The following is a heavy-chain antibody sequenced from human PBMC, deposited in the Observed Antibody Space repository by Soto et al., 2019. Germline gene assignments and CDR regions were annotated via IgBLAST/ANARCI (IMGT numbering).Heavy chain of an antibody. Sequence: QVQLVESGGGVVQPGRSLRLSCAASGFTFSSYGMHWVRQAPGKGLEWVAVIWYDGSNKYYADSVKGRFTISRDNSKNRLYLQRTSLRAEATAVYYCARDGYSSGWYDFDYWGQGTLVTVSS. J-gene: IGHJ4*02. CDR1: GFTFSSYG. CDR2: IWYDGSNK. V-gene: IGHV3-33*01. CDR3: ARDGYSSGWYDFDY. D-gene: IGHD6-19*01.